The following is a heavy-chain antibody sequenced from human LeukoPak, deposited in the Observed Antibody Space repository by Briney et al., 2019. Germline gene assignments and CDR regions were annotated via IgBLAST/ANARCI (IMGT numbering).Heavy chain of an antibody. CDR3: ARDPSDYGDYWFDP. D-gene: IGHD4-17*01. J-gene: IGHJ5*02. CDR1: GFTFSTYS. CDR2: ISSSSSYI. V-gene: IGHV3-21*01. Sequence: GGSLRLSCAASGFTFSTYSMNWVRQAPGKGLEWVSSISSSSSYIYYADSVKGRFTISRDNAKNSLYLQMNSLRAEDTAVYYCARDPSDYGDYWFDPWGQGTLVTVSS.